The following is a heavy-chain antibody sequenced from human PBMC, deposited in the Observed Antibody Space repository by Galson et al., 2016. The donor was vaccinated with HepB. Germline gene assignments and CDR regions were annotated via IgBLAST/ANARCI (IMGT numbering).Heavy chain of an antibody. CDR2: IKSKTDGGTT. CDR3: RYGMDV. V-gene: IGHV3-15*01. Sequence: SLRLSCAASGFTFSNAWMSWVRQAPGKGLEWVGRIKSKTDGGTTDYAAPVKGRFSISRDDSKNTLCLQMNCLKTEDTAVYYCRYGMDVWGQGTTVTVSS. CDR1: GFTFSNAW. J-gene: IGHJ6*02.